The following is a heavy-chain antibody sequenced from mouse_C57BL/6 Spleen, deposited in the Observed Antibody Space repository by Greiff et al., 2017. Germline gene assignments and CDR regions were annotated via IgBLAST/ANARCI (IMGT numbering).Heavy chain of an antibody. D-gene: IGHD1-1*01. CDR2: IHPNSGST. J-gene: IGHJ4*01. CDR3: ASPITTVVATPYAMDY. V-gene: IGHV1-64*01. Sequence: VQLQQSGAELVKPGASVKLSCKASGYTFTSYWMHWVKQRPGQGLEWIGMIHPNSGSTNYNEKFKSKATLTVDKSSSTAYMQLSSLTSEDSAVYYCASPITTVVATPYAMDYWGQGTSVTVSS. CDR1: GYTFTSYW.